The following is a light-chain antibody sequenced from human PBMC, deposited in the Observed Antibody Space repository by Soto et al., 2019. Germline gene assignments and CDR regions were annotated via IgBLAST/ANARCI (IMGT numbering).Light chain of an antibody. CDR1: QNISVY. J-gene: IGKJ5*01. Sequence: EIVLTHSPPTLSFAAGERPTLSSRASQNISVYLAWYRQKPGQAPRLLIYAASNRATGIPASFSGSGSGTDFTLTISSLEPEDFAVYYCQQRNNWPPGITFGQGTRLEIK. V-gene: IGKV3-11*01. CDR3: QQRNNWPPGIT. CDR2: AAS.